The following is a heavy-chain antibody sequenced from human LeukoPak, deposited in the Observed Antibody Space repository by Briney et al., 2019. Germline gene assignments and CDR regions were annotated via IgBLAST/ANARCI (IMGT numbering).Heavy chain of an antibody. J-gene: IGHJ4*02. V-gene: IGHV3-48*01. Sequence: GGSLRLSCEASGFTFNIFSMNWVRQAPGKGLEWLSYIGGNTGIIWYADSVKGRFTISRDSAKNSLYLQMNSLGVEDTAVYFCVRDHLFAFDYWGRGALITVSS. CDR3: VRDHLFAFDY. CDR1: GFTFNIFS. CDR2: IGGNTGII.